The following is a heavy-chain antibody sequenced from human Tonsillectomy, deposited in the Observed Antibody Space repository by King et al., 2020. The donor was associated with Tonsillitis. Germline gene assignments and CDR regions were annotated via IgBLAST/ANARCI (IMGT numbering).Heavy chain of an antibody. CDR1: GGSINGYY. CDR2: IYYSGST. CDR3: ARRRSIVGAAPTDAFDI. J-gene: IGHJ3*02. Sequence: VQLQESGPRLVKPSETLSLTCTVSGGSINGYYWSWIRQPPGKGLEWIGYIYYSGSTRYNPSLKSRLTISVDTSRNQFSLKLTSVTAADTAVYYCARRRSIVGAAPTDAFDIWGKGTMVTVSS. V-gene: IGHV4-59*08. D-gene: IGHD1-26*01.